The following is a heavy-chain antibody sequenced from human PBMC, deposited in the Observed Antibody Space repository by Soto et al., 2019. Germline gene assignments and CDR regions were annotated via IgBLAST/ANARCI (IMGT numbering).Heavy chain of an antibody. V-gene: IGHV4-31*03. CDR2: FYYSGST. Sequence: SETLSLTCTVSGGSISTGGYYWNWIRQHPGKGLEWIGYFYYSGSTYYNPSLKSRVTISVDRSKNQFSLKLSSVTAADTAVYYCAAGGGLPRYYWGQGTLVTVS. J-gene: IGHJ4*02. CDR3: AAGGGLPRYY. CDR1: GGSISTGGYY. D-gene: IGHD5-12*01.